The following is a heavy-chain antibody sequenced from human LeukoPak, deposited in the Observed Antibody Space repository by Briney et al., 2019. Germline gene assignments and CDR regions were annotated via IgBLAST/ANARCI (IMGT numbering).Heavy chain of an antibody. CDR1: GFTFSTYA. J-gene: IGHJ4*02. V-gene: IGHV3-23*01. D-gene: IGHD5-12*01. CDR2: ISDSGGTT. Sequence: PGGSLRLSCAASGFTFSTYAMSWVRQAPGKGLEWVSGISDSGGTTYYADSVKGRFTISRDNSKNTLYLQMNSLRAEDTAVYYYAKHSYRVDSFTDYWGQGTLVTVSS. CDR3: AKHSYRVDSFTDY.